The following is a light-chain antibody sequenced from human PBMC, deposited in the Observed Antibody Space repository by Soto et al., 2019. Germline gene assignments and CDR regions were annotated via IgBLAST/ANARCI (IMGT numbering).Light chain of an antibody. V-gene: IGLV2-14*01. J-gene: IGLJ1*01. Sequence: QSALTQPASVSGSPGQSITISCTGTSSDVGGYNYVSWYQQHPGKAPKLMIYDVSNRPSGVSNRFSGSKSGNTASLTISGLQAEDEVDYYCSSYTSSSIPYVFGTGTTLTVL. CDR1: SSDVGGYNY. CDR2: DVS. CDR3: SSYTSSSIPYV.